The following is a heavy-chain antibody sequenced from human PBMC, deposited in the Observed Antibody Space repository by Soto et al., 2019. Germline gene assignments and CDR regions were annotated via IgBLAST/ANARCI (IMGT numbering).Heavy chain of an antibody. Sequence: EVQLVESGGGLVQPGESLRLSCAASGFTFSPFWMHWVRQAPGKGLEWVSHMNADGSTTLYADSVKGRFTISRDNAKNTMYMKMNSLKVEDTAVYYCVRDRVNPDSFDIWGQGTMVTVSS. CDR3: VRDRVNPDSFDI. CDR2: MNADGSTT. J-gene: IGHJ3*02. CDR1: GFTFSPFW. V-gene: IGHV3-74*01.